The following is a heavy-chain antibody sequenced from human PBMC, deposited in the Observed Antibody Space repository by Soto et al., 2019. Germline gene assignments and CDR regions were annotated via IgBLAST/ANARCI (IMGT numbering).Heavy chain of an antibody. CDR3: AKTPWEKYYSILFDH. J-gene: IGHJ4*02. CDR1: GFTFSSYA. D-gene: IGHD3-9*01. V-gene: IGHV3-30*18. CDR2: MSSDGTNK. Sequence: QVQLVESGGGVVQPGTSLRLSCAASGFTFSSYAVHWVRQAPGEGLEWVAAMSSDGTNKYYADSVKGRFTISRDNSKYTLYLQMNSLRAADTAVYYCAKTPWEKYYSILFDHWGPGTLVTVSS.